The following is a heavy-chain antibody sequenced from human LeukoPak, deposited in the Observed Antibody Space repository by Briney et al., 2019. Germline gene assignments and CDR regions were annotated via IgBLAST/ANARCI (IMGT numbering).Heavy chain of an antibody. CDR3: GTLLSNGPFDY. V-gene: IGHV1-2*02. J-gene: IGHJ4*02. CDR2: IYPNSSAT. Sequence: ASVKVSCKASGYTFTGYYMHWVRQAPGQGLEWMGYIYPNSSATKYAQKFQGRVTMTRDTSISTAYMELSGLRSDDTAVYYCGTLLSNGPFDYWGQGSLVIVSS. CDR1: GYTFTGYY.